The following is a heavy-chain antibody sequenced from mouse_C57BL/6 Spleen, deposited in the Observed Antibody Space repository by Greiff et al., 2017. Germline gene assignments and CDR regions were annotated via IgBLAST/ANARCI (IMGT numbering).Heavy chain of an antibody. CDR3: ARSGEIYYDYENY. CDR2: IHPNSGST. D-gene: IGHD2-4*01. J-gene: IGHJ2*01. Sequence: QVQLQQPGAELVKPGASVKLSCKASGYTFTSYWMHWVKQRPGQGLEWIGMIHPNSGSTNYNEKFKSKATLTVDKSSSTAYMQLSSLTSEDSAVYYCARSGEIYYDYENYWGQGTTLTVSS. V-gene: IGHV1-64*01. CDR1: GYTFTSYW.